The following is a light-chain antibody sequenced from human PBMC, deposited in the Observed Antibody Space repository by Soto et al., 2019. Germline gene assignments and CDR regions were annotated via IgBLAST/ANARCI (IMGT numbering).Light chain of an antibody. CDR3: QQSYSTPYT. CDR1: QTIRSY. Sequence: DVQMTQSPSSLSASVGDRVTITCRASQTIRSYLNWYQQKPGKAPKLLIYSASSLQSGVPSRFSGSGSGTDFTLTISSLQPEDFATYSCQQSYSTPYTFGQGTYLEIK. V-gene: IGKV1-39*01. CDR2: SAS. J-gene: IGKJ2*01.